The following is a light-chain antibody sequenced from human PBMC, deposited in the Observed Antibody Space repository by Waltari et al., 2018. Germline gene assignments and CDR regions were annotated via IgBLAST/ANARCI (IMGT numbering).Light chain of an antibody. V-gene: IGLV1-44*01. J-gene: IGLJ3*02. Sequence: QSVLTQTPSASATPGQSVIISCFGSDSNIGNNFVNWYQQVPGTAPKLLIYRNDQRPSGVPVRFSGSKSGTSASLAISGLQSEDEAHYYCAAWDDSLDGGVFGGGTKVTV. CDR3: AAWDDSLDGGV. CDR2: RND. CDR1: DSNIGNNF.